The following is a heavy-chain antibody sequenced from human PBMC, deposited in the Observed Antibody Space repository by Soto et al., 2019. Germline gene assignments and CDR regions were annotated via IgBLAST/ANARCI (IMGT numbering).Heavy chain of an antibody. CDR3: AREERYYDILTGYRYYYYMDV. V-gene: IGHV3-21*01. CDR1: GFTFSSYS. D-gene: IGHD3-9*01. J-gene: IGHJ6*03. CDR2: ISSSSSYI. Sequence: LRLSCAASGFTFSSYSMNWVRQAPGKGLEWVSSISSSSSYIYYADSVKGRFTISRDNAKNSLYLQMNSLRAEDTAVYYCAREERYYDILTGYRYYYYMDVWGKGTTVTVSS.